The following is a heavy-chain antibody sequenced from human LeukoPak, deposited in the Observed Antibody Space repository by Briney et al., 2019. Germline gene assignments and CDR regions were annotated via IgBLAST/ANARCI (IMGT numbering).Heavy chain of an antibody. CDR2: ISDSGDNT. V-gene: IGHV3-23*01. CDR3: ARAGATVTTNYLDP. CDR1: GFTFSTYA. D-gene: IGHD4-11*01. J-gene: IGHJ5*02. Sequence: GGSLRLSCAASGFTFSTYAMNWVRQAPGKGLEWVSLISDSGDNTYYADSVKGRFTISRDNSKNTVSLQMSSLRADDTAVYYCARAGATVTTNYLDPWGQGTLVTVSS.